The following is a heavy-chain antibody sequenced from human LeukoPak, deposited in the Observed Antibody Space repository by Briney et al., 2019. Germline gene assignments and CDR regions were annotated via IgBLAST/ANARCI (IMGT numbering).Heavy chain of an antibody. CDR1: GFTFSNYA. D-gene: IGHD3-3*01. V-gene: IGHV3-23*01. CDR3: AKSYDFWSWYFDY. CDR2: ISGSGGST. J-gene: IGHJ4*02. Sequence: PGGSLRLSCVVSGFTFSNYAMSWVRQAPGKGLEWVSAISGSGGSTYYADSVKGRFTISRDNSKNTLYLQMNSLRAEDTAVYYCAKSYDFWSWYFDYWGQGTLVTVSS.